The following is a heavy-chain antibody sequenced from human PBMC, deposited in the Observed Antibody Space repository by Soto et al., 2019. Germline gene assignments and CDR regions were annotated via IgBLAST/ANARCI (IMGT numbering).Heavy chain of an antibody. V-gene: IGHV3-21*01. CDR1: GFTFSSYS. CDR3: ARSGYRITNDY. D-gene: IGHD2-15*01. CDR2: ISSTSTYI. Sequence: EVQLVESGGGLVKPGGSLRLSCAASGFTFSSYSMNWVRQAPGKGLEWVSSISSTSTYIYYADSVKGRFTISRDNAKNSLYLQMNSLRADDTAVYFCARSGYRITNDYWGRGTLVTVSS. J-gene: IGHJ4*02.